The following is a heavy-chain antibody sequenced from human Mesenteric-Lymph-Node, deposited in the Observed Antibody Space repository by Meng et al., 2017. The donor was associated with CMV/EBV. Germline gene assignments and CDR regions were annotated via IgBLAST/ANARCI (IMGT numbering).Heavy chain of an antibody. Sequence: GESLKISCAASGFTFSSYSMNWVRQAPGKGLEWVSSISSSSSYIYYADSVKGRFTISRDNAKNSLYLQMNSLRAEDTAVYYCTRGDNIFGSGSYFWGQGRLVTVSS. CDR1: GFTFSSYS. CDR3: TRGDNIFGSGSYF. CDR2: ISSSSSYI. J-gene: IGHJ4*02. V-gene: IGHV3-21*01. D-gene: IGHD3-10*01.